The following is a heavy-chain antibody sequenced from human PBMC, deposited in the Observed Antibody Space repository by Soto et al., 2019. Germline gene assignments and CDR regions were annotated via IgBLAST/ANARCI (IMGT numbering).Heavy chain of an antibody. V-gene: IGHV1-24*01. D-gene: IGHD2-2*02. CDR3: ATAGALVVPADIRGTANWLDV. CDR1: GYTLTELS. CDR2: FDPEDGET. J-gene: IGHJ6*02. Sequence: ASVKVSCKGSGYTLTELSMHWVRQAPGKGLEWMGGFDPEDGETIYAQKFQGRVTMTEDTSTDTAYMDLSSLRSEETAVYYCATAGALVVPADIRGTANWLDVWGQGTTVTV.